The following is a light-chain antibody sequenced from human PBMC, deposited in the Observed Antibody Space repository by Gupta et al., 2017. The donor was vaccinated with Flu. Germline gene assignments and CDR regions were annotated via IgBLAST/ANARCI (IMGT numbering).Light chain of an antibody. CDR3: RSYTSSSTQV. CDR2: EVS. J-gene: IGLJ3*02. CDR1: SSDVGGYNY. V-gene: IGLV2-14*01. Sequence: QSALTQPASVSGSPGQSITISCTGTSSDVGGYNYVSWYQQHPGKALKLMIYEVSNRPSGVASRFSGSKSGNAASLTISGLQAEDEADYYCRSYTSSSTQVFGGGTKLTVL.